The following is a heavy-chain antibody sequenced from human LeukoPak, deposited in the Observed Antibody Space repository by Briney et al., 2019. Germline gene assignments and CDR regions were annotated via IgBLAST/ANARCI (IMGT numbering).Heavy chain of an antibody. CDR2: ISSSSSYI. D-gene: IGHD6-13*01. V-gene: IGHV3-21*01. CDR3: ARVWSSSCYGFGY. Sequence: GGSLRLSCAASGFTFSSYSMNWGRQAPGKGLEWVSSISSSSSYIYYADSVKGRFTISRDNAKNSLYLQMNSLRAEDTAVYYCARVWSSSCYGFGYWGQGTLVTVSS. J-gene: IGHJ4*02. CDR1: GFTFSSYS.